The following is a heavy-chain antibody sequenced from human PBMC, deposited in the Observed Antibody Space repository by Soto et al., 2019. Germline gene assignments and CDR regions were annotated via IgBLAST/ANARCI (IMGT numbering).Heavy chain of an antibody. V-gene: IGHV3-21*01. Sequence: GGSLRLSCAASGFVFSNYAMFWFRQAPGRGLEWVSSISSSSSYIYYADSVKGRFTISRDNAKNSLYLQMNSLRAEDTAVYYCARVHYYDSSGYYLWGQGTLVTVSS. CDR2: ISSSSSYI. J-gene: IGHJ4*02. CDR3: ARVHYYDSSGYYL. CDR1: GFVFSNYA. D-gene: IGHD3-22*01.